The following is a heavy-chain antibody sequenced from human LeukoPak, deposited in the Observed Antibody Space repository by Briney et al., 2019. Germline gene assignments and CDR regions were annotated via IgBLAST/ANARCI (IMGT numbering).Heavy chain of an antibody. CDR3: ARGAPGKPFDY. V-gene: IGHV4-59*06. D-gene: IGHD3-10*01. J-gene: IGHJ4*02. Sequence: SETLSLTCTVSGGSISSYYWSWIRQHPGKGLEWIGYIYYSGSTYYNPSLKSRVTISVDTSKNQFSLKLSSVTAADTAVYYCARGAPGKPFDYWGQGTLVTVSS. CDR1: GGSISSYY. CDR2: IYYSGST.